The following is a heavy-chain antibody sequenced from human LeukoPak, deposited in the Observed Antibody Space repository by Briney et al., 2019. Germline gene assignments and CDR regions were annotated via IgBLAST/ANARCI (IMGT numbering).Heavy chain of an antibody. J-gene: IGHJ3*02. V-gene: IGHV3-9*01. CDR3: AKDIDSLFGSAAGAFDI. CDR2: ISWNSGSI. D-gene: IGHD2-15*01. CDR1: GFTFDDYA. Sequence: ALRLSCAASGFTFDDYAMHWVRQAPGKGLEWVSGISWNSGSIGYADSVKGRFTISRDNAKNSLYLQMNSLRAEDTALYYCAKDIDSLFGSAAGAFDIWGQGTMVTVSS.